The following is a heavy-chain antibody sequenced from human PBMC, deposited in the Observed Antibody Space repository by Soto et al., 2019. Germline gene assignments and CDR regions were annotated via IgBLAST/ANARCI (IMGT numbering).Heavy chain of an antibody. Sequence: SVNVSCNASGCTFSSYAISWVRQAPGQGLEWMGGIIPIFGTANYAQKFQGRVTITADESTSTAYMELSSLRSEDTAVYYCAREQQLVRSFVWADPWGQGTLVTVSS. V-gene: IGHV1-69*13. CDR1: GCTFSSYA. D-gene: IGHD6-13*01. CDR2: IIPIFGTA. J-gene: IGHJ5*02. CDR3: AREQQLVRSFVWADP.